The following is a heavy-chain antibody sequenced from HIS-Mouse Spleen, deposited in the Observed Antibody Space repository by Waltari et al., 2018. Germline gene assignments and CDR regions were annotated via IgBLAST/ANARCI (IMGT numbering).Heavy chain of an antibody. Sequence: QVQLQESGPGLVKPSQTLSPPCTVSGGSISSGGYYWSLIRPHPGKGLEWIGYIYYSGSTYYNPSLKSRVTISVDTSKNQFSLKLSSVTAADTAVYYCARDRGSGSYWGWYYFDYWGQGTLVTVSS. J-gene: IGHJ4*02. D-gene: IGHD3-10*01. V-gene: IGHV4-31*03. CDR1: GGSISSGGYY. CDR3: ARDRGSGSYWGWYYFDY. CDR2: IYYSGST.